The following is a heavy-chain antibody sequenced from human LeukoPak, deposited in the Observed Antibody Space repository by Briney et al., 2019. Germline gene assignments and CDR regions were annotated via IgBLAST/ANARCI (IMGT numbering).Heavy chain of an antibody. CDR3: ARDLLGYCSSTSCSLDY. CDR2: IIPFFGTA. V-gene: IGHV1-69*01. CDR1: GGTFSSYA. Sequence: ASVKVSCKASGGTFSSYAISWVRQAPGQGLEWMGGIIPFFGTANYAQKFQGRVTITADESTSTACMELSSLRSEDTAVYYCARDLLGYCSSTSCSLDYWGQGTLVTVSS. J-gene: IGHJ4*02. D-gene: IGHD2-2*01.